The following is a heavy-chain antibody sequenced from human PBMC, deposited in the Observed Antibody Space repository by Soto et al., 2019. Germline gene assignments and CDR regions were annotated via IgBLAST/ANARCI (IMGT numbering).Heavy chain of an antibody. J-gene: IGHJ4*02. Sequence: AGGSLRLSCAASGFIFDDDGMSWVRQAPGKGLEWVSGINWNGGSTGYADSVKGRFTISRDNAKKSLYLQMNSLRAEDTALYHCARVSNGDYYFDYWGQGTLVTVSS. CDR3: ARVSNGDYYFDY. CDR2: INWNGGST. D-gene: IGHD4-17*01. V-gene: IGHV3-20*01. CDR1: GFIFDDDG.